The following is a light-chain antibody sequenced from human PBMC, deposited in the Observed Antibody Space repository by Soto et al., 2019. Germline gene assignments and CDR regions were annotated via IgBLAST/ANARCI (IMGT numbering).Light chain of an antibody. V-gene: IGLV2-14*03. CDR3: SLYTTSNTRQIV. J-gene: IGLJ1*01. CDR2: DVS. CDR1: SSDVGGYNY. Sequence: QSVLTQPASVSGSPGQSITISCTGTSSDVGGYNYVSWYQHHPGKAPKLIIYDVSNRPSGVSNRFSGSKSGNTASLTISGLQPEDEADYYCSLYTTSNTRQIVFGTGTKVTV.